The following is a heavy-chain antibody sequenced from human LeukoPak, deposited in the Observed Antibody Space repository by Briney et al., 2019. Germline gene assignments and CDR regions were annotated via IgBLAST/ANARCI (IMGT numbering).Heavy chain of an antibody. CDR3: IRDLFDDYSLDY. Sequence: GGSLRLSCAASGFTFSSYSMNWVRQAQGKGLDWVSSINSDSSLMFYAESVKGRFTISRDNARNSLYLQMNSLRAEDTAVYYCIRDLFDDYSLDYWGQGALVTVSS. CDR2: INSDSSLM. V-gene: IGHV3-21*01. J-gene: IGHJ4*02. D-gene: IGHD3-16*01. CDR1: GFTFSSYS.